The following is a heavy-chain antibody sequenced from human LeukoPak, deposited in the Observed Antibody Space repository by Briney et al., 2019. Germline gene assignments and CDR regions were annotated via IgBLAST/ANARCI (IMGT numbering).Heavy chain of an antibody. V-gene: IGHV1-2*02. CDR1: GYTFTGYY. CDR2: INPNSGGT. J-gene: IGHJ6*03. CDR3: ARDLYYDSSGYYYYYYYMDV. Sequence: ASVKVSCKASGYTFTGYYMHWVRQAPGQGLEWMGWINPNSGGTNYAQKFQGRVTMTRETSISTAYMELSRLRSDDTAMYYCARDLYYDSSGYYYYYYYMDVWGKGTTVTVSS. D-gene: IGHD3-22*01.